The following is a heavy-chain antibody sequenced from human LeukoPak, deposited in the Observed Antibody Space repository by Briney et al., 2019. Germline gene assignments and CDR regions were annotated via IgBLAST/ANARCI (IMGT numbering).Heavy chain of an antibody. J-gene: IGHJ4*02. CDR1: GFTFSSYW. V-gene: IGHV3-30*02. CDR2: IRNDETEI. Sequence: GGSLRLSCAASGFTFSSYWMSWVRQAPGRGLEWVSFIRNDETEIHYADFAKGRFTISRDKSKNSLYLQMDSLRPDDTALYYCAKDGGRYRFDFWGQGTMVTVSS. CDR3: AKDGGRYRFDF. D-gene: IGHD3-16*02.